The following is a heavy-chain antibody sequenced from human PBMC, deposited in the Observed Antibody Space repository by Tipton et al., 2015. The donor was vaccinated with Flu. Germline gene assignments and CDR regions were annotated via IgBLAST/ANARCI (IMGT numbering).Heavy chain of an antibody. D-gene: IGHD3-16*01. J-gene: IGHJ5*02. V-gene: IGHV3-7*01. CDR3: ARFAGGP. CDR2: INEDGSTT. Sequence: SLRLSCAASGFAFSTYWILWVRQAPGKGLEWVANINEDGSTTYYLGSVKGRFTISRDNARNSVYLQMNSLRAEDTAVYHCARFAGGPWGQGTLVTVSS. CDR1: GFAFSTYW.